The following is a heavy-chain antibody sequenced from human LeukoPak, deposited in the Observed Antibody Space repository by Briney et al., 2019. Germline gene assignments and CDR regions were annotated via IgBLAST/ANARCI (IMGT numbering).Heavy chain of an antibody. CDR2: IWYDGSNK. D-gene: IGHD5-24*01. V-gene: IGHV3-33*01. J-gene: IGHJ4*02. CDR3: ARDRQRWKDFDY. CDR1: GFTFSSYG. Sequence: GGSLRLSCAASGFTFSSYGMHWVRQAPGKGLEWVVVIWYDGSNKYYADSVKGRFTISRDNSKNTLYLQMNSLRAEDTAVYYCARDRQRWKDFDYWGQGTLVTVSS.